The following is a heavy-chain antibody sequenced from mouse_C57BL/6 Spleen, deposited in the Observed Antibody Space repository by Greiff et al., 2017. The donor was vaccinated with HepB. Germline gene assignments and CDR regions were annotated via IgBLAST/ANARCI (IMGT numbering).Heavy chain of an antibody. CDR3: AREGYDYDVLFAY. V-gene: IGHV1-22*01. Sequence: EVQRVESGPELVKPGASVKMSYKASGYTFTDYNMHWVKQSHGKSLEWIGYINPNNGGTSYNQKFKGKATLTVNKSSSTAYMELRSLTSEDSAVYYCAREGYDYDVLFAYWGQGTLVTVSA. CDR2: INPNNGGT. J-gene: IGHJ3*01. D-gene: IGHD2-4*01. CDR1: GYTFTDYN.